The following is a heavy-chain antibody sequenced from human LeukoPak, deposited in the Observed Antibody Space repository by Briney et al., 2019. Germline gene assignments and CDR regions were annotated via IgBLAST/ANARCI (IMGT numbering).Heavy chain of an antibody. CDR1: QFTFNTYT. D-gene: IGHD3-3*01. V-gene: IGHV3-21*06. Sequence: GGPLRLSCAASQFTFNTYTMNWVRQAPGKGLEWVASISNAGTHKYYGDAVRGRFAVSRDNAKNSLYLQMNTLRVEDTAIYYCTRDYYDSAAFDYWGQGTLVAVSS. CDR3: TRDYYDSAAFDY. CDR2: ISNAGTHK. J-gene: IGHJ4*02.